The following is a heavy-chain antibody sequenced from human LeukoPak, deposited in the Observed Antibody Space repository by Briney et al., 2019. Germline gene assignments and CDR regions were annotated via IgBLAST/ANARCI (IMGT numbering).Heavy chain of an antibody. CDR2: IYYSGST. Sequence: SETLSLTCTVSGGSISSSSYYWGWIRQPPGKGLEWIGSIYYSGSTYYNPSLKSRVTISVDTSKNQFSLKLSSVTAADTAVYYCAREPPPRRITVSYYFDYWGQGTLVTVSS. CDR1: GGSISSSSYY. D-gene: IGHD4-11*01. V-gene: IGHV4-39*07. J-gene: IGHJ4*02. CDR3: AREPPPRRITVSYYFDY.